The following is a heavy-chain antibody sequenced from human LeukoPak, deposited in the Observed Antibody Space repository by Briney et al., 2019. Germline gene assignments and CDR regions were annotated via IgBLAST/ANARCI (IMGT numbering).Heavy chain of an antibody. CDR1: GYTLTGYY. J-gene: IGHJ6*03. Sequence: ASVKVSCKASGYTLTGYYMHWVRQAPGQGLEWMGWINPNSGGTNYAQKFQGRVTMTRDTSISTAYMELSRLRSDDTAVYYCARTSSGWYVHYMDVWGKGTTVTVSS. V-gene: IGHV1-2*02. CDR3: ARTSSGWYVHYMDV. CDR2: INPNSGGT. D-gene: IGHD6-19*01.